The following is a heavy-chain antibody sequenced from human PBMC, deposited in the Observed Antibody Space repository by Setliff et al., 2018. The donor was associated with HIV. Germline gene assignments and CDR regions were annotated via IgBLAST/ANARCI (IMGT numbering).Heavy chain of an antibody. Sequence: ETLRLSCVASGFTFSDYSMNWVRQAPGKGLEWVSYINNISSTISYADSVKGRFTISRDNAKSSLYLQMNSLRAEDTAVYYCTRTSRAAYWGRGTLVTVSS. CDR3: TRTSRAAY. CDR1: GFTFSDYS. J-gene: IGHJ4*02. V-gene: IGHV3-48*01. D-gene: IGHD6-25*01. CDR2: INNISSTI.